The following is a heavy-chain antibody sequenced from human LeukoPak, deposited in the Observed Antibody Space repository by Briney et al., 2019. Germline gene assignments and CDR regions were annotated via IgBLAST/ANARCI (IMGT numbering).Heavy chain of an antibody. Sequence: GRSLRLSCAASGFTFCSYAMHWVRQAPGKGLEWVAVISYDGSNKYYADSVKGRFTISRDNSKNTLYLQMNSLRAEDTAVYYCASEVTGTGDYWGQGTLVTVSS. D-gene: IGHD1-7*01. CDR3: ASEVTGTGDY. V-gene: IGHV3-30*01. CDR2: ISYDGSNK. CDR1: GFTFCSYA. J-gene: IGHJ4*02.